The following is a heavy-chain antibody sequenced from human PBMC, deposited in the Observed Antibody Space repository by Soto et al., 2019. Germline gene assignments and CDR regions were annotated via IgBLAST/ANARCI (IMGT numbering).Heavy chain of an antibody. J-gene: IGHJ4*02. V-gene: IGHV3-23*01. CDR2: ISGSGDST. Sequence: EVQLLESGGGLVQPGGSLRLSCAASGFSFSSYAMNWVRQAPGKGLEWVSVISGSGDSTYYADSVKGRFTISRDNSKNPLYLPMISLRAEDTAVYYCARRSSGWYFDYWGQGTLVIVSS. CDR3: ARRSSGWYFDY. CDR1: GFSFSSYA. D-gene: IGHD6-19*01.